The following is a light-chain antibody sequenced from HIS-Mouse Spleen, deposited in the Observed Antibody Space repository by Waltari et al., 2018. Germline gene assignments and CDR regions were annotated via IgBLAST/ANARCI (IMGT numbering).Light chain of an antibody. CDR3: SSYTSSSTYV. CDR2: DVS. Sequence: QSALTQPASVSGSPGQSITISCTGTSSDVGGYNYVSWYQQHPGKAPKLMINDVSNRPSGVSNRSSGSKSGNTASLTISGLQAEDEADYYCSSYTSSSTYVFGTGTKVTVL. J-gene: IGLJ1*01. CDR1: SSDVGGYNY. V-gene: IGLV2-14*03.